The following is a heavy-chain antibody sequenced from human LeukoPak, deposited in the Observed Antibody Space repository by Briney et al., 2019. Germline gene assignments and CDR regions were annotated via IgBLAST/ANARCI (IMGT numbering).Heavy chain of an antibody. V-gene: IGHV1-69*13. CDR2: IIPIFGTA. D-gene: IGHD1-26*01. CDR1: GGTFSSYA. CDR3: ARGEVGAIPKYYFDY. Sequence: PVKVSCKASGGTFSSYAISWVRQAPGQGLEWMGGIIPIFGTANYAQKFQGRVTITADESTSTAYMELSSLRSEDTAVYYCARGEVGAIPKYYFDYWGQGTLVTVSS. J-gene: IGHJ4*02.